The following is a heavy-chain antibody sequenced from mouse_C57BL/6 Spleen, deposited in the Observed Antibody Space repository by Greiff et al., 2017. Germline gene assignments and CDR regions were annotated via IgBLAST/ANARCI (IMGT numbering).Heavy chain of an antibody. D-gene: IGHD2-4*01. CDR1: GFTFSDYY. Sequence: DVKLVESEGGLVQPGSSMKLSCTASGFTFSDYYMACVRQVPEKGLEWVANINYDGSSTYYLDSLKSRFLISRDNAKNILYLQMSSLKSEDTATYYCARDLRDYGGFDYWGQGTTLTVSS. CDR3: ARDLRDYGGFDY. J-gene: IGHJ2*01. CDR2: INYDGSST. V-gene: IGHV5-16*01.